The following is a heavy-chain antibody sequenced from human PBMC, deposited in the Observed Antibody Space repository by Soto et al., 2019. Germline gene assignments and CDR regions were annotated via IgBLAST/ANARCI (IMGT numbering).Heavy chain of an antibody. Sequence: QVQLLESGPGLVKPSQTLSLTCSVSGDSISTVDYFWAWIRQPPGEALEYIGYIYNSATTYYNPSFESRVAISLDTSKSQFSLKVTSVTAADTAVYFCARGRYCLTGRCFPNWFDSWGQGTLVTVSS. CDR3: ARGRYCLTGRCFPNWFDS. D-gene: IGHD2-15*01. CDR2: IYNSATT. V-gene: IGHV4-30-4*01. J-gene: IGHJ5*01. CDR1: GDSISTVDYF.